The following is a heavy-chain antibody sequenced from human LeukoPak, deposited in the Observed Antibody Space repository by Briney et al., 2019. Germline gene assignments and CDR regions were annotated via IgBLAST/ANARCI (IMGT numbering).Heavy chain of an antibody. J-gene: IGHJ5*02. CDR2: ISRSSSYI. V-gene: IGHV3-21*01. CDR1: GFTFSSYS. Sequence: MAGGSLRLSCAASGFTFSSYSMNWVRQAPGKGLEWVSSISRSSSYIYYADSVKGRFTISRDNAKNSLYLQMNSLRAEDTAVYYCARDIVVPVAGWFDPWGPGTLVTVSS. CDR3: ARDIVVPVAGWFDP. D-gene: IGHD2-15*01.